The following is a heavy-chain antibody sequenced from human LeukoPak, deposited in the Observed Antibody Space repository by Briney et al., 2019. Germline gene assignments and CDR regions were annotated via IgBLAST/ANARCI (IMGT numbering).Heavy chain of an antibody. V-gene: IGHV4-39*01. CDR1: GGSISSSSYY. CDR2: ISYSGST. D-gene: IGHD2-15*01. J-gene: IGHJ6*03. Sequence: PSETLSLTCTVSGGSISSSSYYWGWIRQPPGKGLEWIGSISYSGSTYYNPSLKNRVTISVDTSKNQFSLKLSSVTAADTAVYYCARAKGLLRSTVVTAKLLHDYYYYYYMDVWGKGTTVTVSS. CDR3: ARAKGLLRSTVVTAKLLHDYYYYYYMDV.